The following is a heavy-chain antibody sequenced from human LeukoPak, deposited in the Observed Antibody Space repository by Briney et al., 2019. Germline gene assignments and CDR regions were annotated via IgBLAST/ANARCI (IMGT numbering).Heavy chain of an antibody. CDR3: AKELGHNWGYFDY. V-gene: IGHV3-23*01. CDR1: GFTFSNHA. D-gene: IGHD1-1*01. Sequence: GXLRLSCAASGFTFSNHAMNWVRQAPGKGLEGVSSFTVYCCIPYYSPSLPRPFTLSRDNPNNLLSLQINSLTAEDTAVYYCAKELGHNWGYFDYWGQGILVTVSS. J-gene: IGHJ4*02. CDR2: FTVYCCIP.